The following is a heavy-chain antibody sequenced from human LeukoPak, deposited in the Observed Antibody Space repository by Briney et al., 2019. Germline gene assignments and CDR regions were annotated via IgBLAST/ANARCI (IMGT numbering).Heavy chain of an antibody. CDR1: GFTFDDYG. CDR3: ARDAVDTANAV. J-gene: IGHJ6*02. Sequence: GGSLRLSCAASGFTFDDYGMSWVRQAPGKGLVWVPHINSDGSITSYADSVKGRFTISRDNAKNTLYLQMNSLRAEDTAVYYCARDAVDTANAVWGQGTTVTASS. V-gene: IGHV3-74*01. D-gene: IGHD5-18*01. CDR2: INSDGSIT.